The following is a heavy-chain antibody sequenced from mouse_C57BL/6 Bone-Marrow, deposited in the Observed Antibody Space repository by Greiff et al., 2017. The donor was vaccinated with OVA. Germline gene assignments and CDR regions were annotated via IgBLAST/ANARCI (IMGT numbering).Heavy chain of an antibody. CDR2: INPSSGYT. J-gene: IGHJ2*01. Sequence: QVQLQQSGAELARPGASVKMSCKASGYTFTSYTMHWVKQRPGQGLEWIGYINPSSGYTKYNQKFKDKATLTADKSSSTAYMQLSSLTSEDSAVYYCARTLYYGRYFDYWGQGTTLTVSS. V-gene: IGHV1-4*01. D-gene: IGHD1-1*01. CDR1: GYTFTSYT. CDR3: ARTLYYGRYFDY.